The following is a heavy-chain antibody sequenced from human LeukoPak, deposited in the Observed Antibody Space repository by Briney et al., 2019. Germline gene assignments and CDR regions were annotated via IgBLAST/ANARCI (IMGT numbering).Heavy chain of an antibody. J-gene: IGHJ3*02. D-gene: IGHD2-2*01. CDR2: INPNSGGT. Sequence: ASVKVSCKASGYTFTGYYMHWVRQAPGRGLEWMGWINPNSGGTNYAQKFQGRVTMTRDTSISTAYMELSRLRSDDTAVYYCARVPSYCSSTSCYDAFDIWGQGTMVTVSS. V-gene: IGHV1-2*02. CDR1: GYTFTGYY. CDR3: ARVPSYCSSTSCYDAFDI.